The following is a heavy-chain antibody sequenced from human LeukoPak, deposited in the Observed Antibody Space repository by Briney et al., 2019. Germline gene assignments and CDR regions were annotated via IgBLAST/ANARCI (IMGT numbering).Heavy chain of an antibody. J-gene: IGHJ4*02. Sequence: GSLRLSCAASGFTFSSYWMHWVRQAPGKGLVWVSRINSDGSSTSYADSVKGRFTISRDNAKNTLYLQMNSLRAEDTAVYYCAKGKNTGSYLSHVDYWGQGTLVTVSS. CDR1: GFTFSSYW. D-gene: IGHD3-10*01. CDR3: AKGKNTGSYLSHVDY. V-gene: IGHV3-74*01. CDR2: INSDGSST.